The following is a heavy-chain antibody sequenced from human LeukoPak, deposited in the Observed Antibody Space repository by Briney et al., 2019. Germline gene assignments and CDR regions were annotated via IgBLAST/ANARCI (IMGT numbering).Heavy chain of an antibody. CDR2: IWYDGSNK. CDR3: ARGYYGSGSYYMGNY. V-gene: IGHV3-33*01. D-gene: IGHD3-10*01. CDR1: GFTFSSYA. Sequence: GGSLTLSCAASGFTFSSYAMHWVRQAPGKGLEWVAVIWYDGSNKYYADSVKGRFTISRDNSKNTLYLQMNSLRVEDSALYYCARGYYGSGSYYMGNYWGQGTLVTVSS. J-gene: IGHJ4*02.